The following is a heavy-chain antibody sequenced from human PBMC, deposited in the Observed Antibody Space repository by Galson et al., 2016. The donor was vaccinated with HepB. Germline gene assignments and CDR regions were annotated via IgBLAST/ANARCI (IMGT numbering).Heavy chain of an antibody. CDR2: XSYDXXXK. J-gene: IGHJ4*02. V-gene: IGHV3-30*18. Sequence: SLRLSCAASGFTFSSXXMHXXRQAXXKGLXXVAXXSYDXXXKXYADSVXGRFTIYRDNSKNTLYLQMNSLRAEDTAEYYCAKDGWYSSSWYFDYWGQGTLXTVSS. CDR3: AKDGWYSSSWYFDY. CDR1: GFTFSSXX. D-gene: IGHD6-13*01.